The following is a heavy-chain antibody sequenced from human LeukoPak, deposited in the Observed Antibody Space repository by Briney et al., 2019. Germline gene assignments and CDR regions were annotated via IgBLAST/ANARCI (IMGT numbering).Heavy chain of an antibody. CDR3: TRTLNY. CDR2: SSSDGSTT. CDR1: GFTFSSYW. Sequence: PGGSLRLSCAAPGFTFSSYWMHWVRQPPGKRLVWGSRSSSDGSTTIYADSVKGRFTISRDNAKNTLYLQMNSLRAEDTAIYYCTRTLNYWGQGTLVTVSS. V-gene: IGHV3-74*01. J-gene: IGHJ4*02.